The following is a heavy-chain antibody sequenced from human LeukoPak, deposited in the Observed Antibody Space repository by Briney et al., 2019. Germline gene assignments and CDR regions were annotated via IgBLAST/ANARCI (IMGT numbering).Heavy chain of an antibody. V-gene: IGHV1-2*02. J-gene: IGHJ4*02. D-gene: IGHD3-9*01. Sequence: ASVKVSCKASGYTFTGYYMHWVRQAPGQGLEWMGWINPNSGGTNYAQKFQGRVTMTRDTSISTAYMELSRLRSDDTAVYYCAVLRYFDWSSNFDYWGQGTLVTVSS. CDR1: GYTFTGYY. CDR2: INPNSGGT. CDR3: AVLRYFDWSSNFDY.